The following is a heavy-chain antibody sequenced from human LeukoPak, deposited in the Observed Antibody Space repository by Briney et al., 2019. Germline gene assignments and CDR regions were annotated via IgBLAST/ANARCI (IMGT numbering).Heavy chain of an antibody. Sequence: GGSLRLSCAASGFTFSNAWMSWVRQAPGKGLEWVGRIKSKTDGGTTDYAAPVKGRFTISRDDSKNTLYLQMNSLKTEDTAVYYCAAEIVYGSGSYPSIDYWGQGTLITVSS. CDR2: IKSKTDGGTT. CDR1: GFTFSNAW. V-gene: IGHV3-15*01. D-gene: IGHD3-10*01. CDR3: AAEIVYGSGSYPSIDY. J-gene: IGHJ4*02.